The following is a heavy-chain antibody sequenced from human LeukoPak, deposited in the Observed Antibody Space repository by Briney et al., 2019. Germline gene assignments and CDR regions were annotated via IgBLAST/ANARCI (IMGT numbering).Heavy chain of an antibody. Sequence: ASVKVSCKASGGTFSSYAISWVRQAPGQGLEWMGGIIPIFGTANYAQKFQGRVTITTDESTSTAYMELSSLRSEDTAVYYCAKVYGSGSTRWFDPWGQGTLVTVSS. V-gene: IGHV1-69*05. J-gene: IGHJ5*02. CDR1: GGTFSSYA. CDR3: AKVYGSGSTRWFDP. D-gene: IGHD3-10*01. CDR2: IIPIFGTA.